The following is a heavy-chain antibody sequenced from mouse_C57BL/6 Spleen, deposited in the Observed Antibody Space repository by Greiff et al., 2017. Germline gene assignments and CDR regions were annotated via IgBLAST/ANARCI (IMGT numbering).Heavy chain of an antibody. CDR1: GFTFSSYG. J-gene: IGHJ2*01. V-gene: IGHV5-6*01. CDR2: ISSGGSYT. Sequence: EVMLVQSGGDLVKPGGSLKLSCAASGFTFSSYGMSWVRQTPDKRLEWVASISSGGSYTYYPDSVKGRFTISRDNSKNTMYLQVSSLESEDTAMYYCAIYDGFDYWGQGTTLTVSS. CDR3: AIYDGFDY. D-gene: IGHD2-3*01.